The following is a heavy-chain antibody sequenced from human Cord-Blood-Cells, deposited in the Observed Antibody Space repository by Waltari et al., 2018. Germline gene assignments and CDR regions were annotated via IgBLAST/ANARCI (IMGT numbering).Heavy chain of an antibody. D-gene: IGHD6-13*01. Sequence: EVQLVQSGAEVKKPGESLKISCKGSGYSFTSYWNGWVRQMPGKGREWMGIIYPGDADTSYGPSFQGQVTISADKSISTAYLQWSSLKASDTAMYYCARHHLGYSSSWYWFDPWGQGTLVTVSS. CDR1: GYSFTSYW. V-gene: IGHV5-51*01. CDR2: IYPGDADT. CDR3: ARHHLGYSSSWYWFDP. J-gene: IGHJ5*02.